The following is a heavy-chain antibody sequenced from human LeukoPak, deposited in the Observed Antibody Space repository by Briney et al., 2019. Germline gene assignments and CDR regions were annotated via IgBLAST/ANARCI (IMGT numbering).Heavy chain of an antibody. CDR1: GYTFTGYY. Sequence: ASVKVSCKASGYTFTGYYMHWVRQAPGQGLEWMGWINPNSGGTNYAQKFQGWVTMTRDTSISTAYMELSRLRSDDTAVYYCARAGFKYDSSGSRLFDYWGQGTLVTVSS. CDR2: INPNSGGT. D-gene: IGHD3-22*01. CDR3: ARAGFKYDSSGSRLFDY. V-gene: IGHV1-2*04. J-gene: IGHJ4*02.